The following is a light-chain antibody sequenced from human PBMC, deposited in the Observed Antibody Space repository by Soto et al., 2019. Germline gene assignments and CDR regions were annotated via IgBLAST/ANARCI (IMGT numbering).Light chain of an antibody. Sequence: EIMVTQSPATLSVSAGERATLSCRASQSVSSYLAWYQQKPGQAPSLLIYDASNRATGIPARFSGSGSGTDFTLTISGLEPEDFAVYYCQQRSNWPRGTFGQGTKVDIK. CDR2: DAS. CDR3: QQRSNWPRGT. J-gene: IGKJ1*01. CDR1: QSVSSY. V-gene: IGKV3-11*01.